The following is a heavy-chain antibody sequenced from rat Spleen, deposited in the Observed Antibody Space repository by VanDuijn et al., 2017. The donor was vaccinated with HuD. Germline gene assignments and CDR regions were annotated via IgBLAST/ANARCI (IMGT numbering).Heavy chain of an antibody. CDR2: INSAGST. Sequence: EVQLQESGPGLVKPSQSLSLTCSVTGYSITSSYRWNWIRKFPGNKLEWMGYINSAGSTNYNPSLKSRISITRDTSKNQFFLQVNSVTTEDTATYYCALYGYTHWYFDFWGPGTMVTVSS. CDR1: GYSITSSYR. V-gene: IGHV3-3*01. D-gene: IGHD1-9*01. CDR3: ALYGYTHWYFDF. J-gene: IGHJ1*01.